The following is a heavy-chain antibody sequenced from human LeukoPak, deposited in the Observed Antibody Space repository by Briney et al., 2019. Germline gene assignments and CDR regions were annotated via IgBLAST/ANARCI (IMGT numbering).Heavy chain of an antibody. CDR1: GGTFSSYA. CDR2: IIPIFGTA. D-gene: IGHD3-10*01. V-gene: IGHV1-69*13. CDR3: ASHRVRGVIPDAFDI. J-gene: IGHJ3*02. Sequence: ASVKDSCKASGGTFSSYAISWVRQAPGQGLEWMGGIIPIFGTANYAQKFQGGVTITADESTSTAYMELSSLRSEDTAVYYCASHRVRGVIPDAFDIWGQGTMVTVSS.